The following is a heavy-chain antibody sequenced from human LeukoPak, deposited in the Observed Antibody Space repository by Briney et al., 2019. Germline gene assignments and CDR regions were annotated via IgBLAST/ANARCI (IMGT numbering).Heavy chain of an antibody. D-gene: IGHD6-19*01. CDR1: GYTLTELS. V-gene: IGHV1-24*01. Sequence: GASVKVSCKVSGYTLTELSMHWVRQAPGKGLEWMGGFDPEDGETIYAQKFQGRVTMTEDTSTDTAYMELSSLRSEDTAVYYCATVGSSGWYRWFDPWGQGTLVTVSS. J-gene: IGHJ5*02. CDR3: ATVGSSGWYRWFDP. CDR2: FDPEDGET.